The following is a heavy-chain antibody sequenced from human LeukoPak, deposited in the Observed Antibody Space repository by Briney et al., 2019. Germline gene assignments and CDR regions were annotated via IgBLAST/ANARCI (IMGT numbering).Heavy chain of an antibody. J-gene: IGHJ6*03. CDR2: IYHSGST. CDR1: GYSISSGYY. Sequence: PSETLSLTCTVYGYSISSGYYWGWIRQPPGKGLGWIGSIYHSGSTYYNPSLKSRVTISVDTSKNQFSLKLSSVTAADTAVYYCASYSSSSGSNYYYYMDVWGKGTTVTVSS. V-gene: IGHV4-38-2*02. D-gene: IGHD6-6*01. CDR3: ASYSSSSGSNYYYYMDV.